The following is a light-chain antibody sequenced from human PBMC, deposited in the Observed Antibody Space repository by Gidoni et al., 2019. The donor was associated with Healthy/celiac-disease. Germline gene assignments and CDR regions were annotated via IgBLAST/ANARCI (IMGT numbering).Light chain of an antibody. J-gene: IGKJ3*01. CDR3: QQRSNWPPFT. V-gene: IGKV3-11*01. Sequence: IVLTQSPPTLSLSPGERAPLSCRASQSVSSYLAWYQQKPGQAPRRLIYDASNRATGIPARFSGSGSGTDFTLTISSLEPEDFAVYYCQQRSNWPPFTFGHGTKVDIK. CDR2: DAS. CDR1: QSVSSY.